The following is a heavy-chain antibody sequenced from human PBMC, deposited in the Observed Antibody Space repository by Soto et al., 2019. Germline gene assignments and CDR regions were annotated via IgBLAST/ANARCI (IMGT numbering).Heavy chain of an antibody. V-gene: IGHV1-18*01. CDR1: GYTFTSYG. CDR3: XRDAPTIAAQDDY. Sequence: QVQLVQSGAEVKKPGASVKVSCKASGYTFTSYGISWVRQAPGQGLEWMGWISAYNGNTNYAQKLQGRVTMTRDTSXXXAXXXXXXXRSXXXXXXYCXRDAPTIAAQDDYWGQGTLVTVSS. D-gene: IGHD6-13*01. CDR2: ISAYNGNT. J-gene: IGHJ4*02.